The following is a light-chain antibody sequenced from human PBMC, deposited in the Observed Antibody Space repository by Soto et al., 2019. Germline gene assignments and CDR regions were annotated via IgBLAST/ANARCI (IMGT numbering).Light chain of an antibody. Sequence: DIQMTQSPSSLSASVGDRVTITCRASQSISSYLNWYQQKPGKAPKLLIYAASSFQSGVPSRFSGSGSGTDFTHTISSLQPEDFATYYCQQSYSTSITFGQGTRLEIK. CDR1: QSISSY. CDR3: QQSYSTSIT. CDR2: AAS. V-gene: IGKV1-39*01. J-gene: IGKJ5*01.